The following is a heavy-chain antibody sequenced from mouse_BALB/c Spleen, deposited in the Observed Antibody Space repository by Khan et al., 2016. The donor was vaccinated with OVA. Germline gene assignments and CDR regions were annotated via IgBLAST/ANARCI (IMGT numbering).Heavy chain of an antibody. CDR1: GYSITSDYA. D-gene: IGHD1-1*02. Sequence: EVQLVVTGPGLVKPSQSLSLTCTVTGYSITSDYAWNWIQQFPGNKLEWMGFISYSGNTKYNPSLKSRFSITRDTSKNQFFLQLNSVTTEDTATYYCARVYGGDFDYWGQGTSLTVSS. CDR2: ISYSGNT. V-gene: IGHV3-2*02. J-gene: IGHJ2*02. CDR3: ARVYGGDFDY.